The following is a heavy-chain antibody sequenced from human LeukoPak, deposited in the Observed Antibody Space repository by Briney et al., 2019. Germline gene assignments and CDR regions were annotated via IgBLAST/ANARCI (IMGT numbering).Heavy chain of an antibody. D-gene: IGHD3-22*01. CDR3: ARRHYYDSAGYFFY. J-gene: IGHJ4*02. CDR2: VYYSGST. CDR1: GGSISSSGYY. V-gene: IGHV4-39*01. Sequence: SETLSLTCTVSGGSISSSGYYWSWIRQPPGKGLEWIGNVYYSGSTFYNPSLESRATISVDTSKNQFSLKLSSVTAADTAVYYCARRHYYDSAGYFFYWGQGTLVTVSS.